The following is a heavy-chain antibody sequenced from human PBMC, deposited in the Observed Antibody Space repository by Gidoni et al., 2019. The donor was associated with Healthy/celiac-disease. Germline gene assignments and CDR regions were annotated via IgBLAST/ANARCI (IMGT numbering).Heavy chain of an antibody. CDR3: ARDIVGRGSSGYNWFDP. CDR1: GGTFSSYA. V-gene: IGHV1-69*01. J-gene: IGHJ5*02. D-gene: IGHD6-6*01. CDR2: IIPIFGTA. Sequence: QVQLVQSGAEVKKPGSSVKVSCKASGGTFSSYAISWVRQAPGQGLEWMGGIIPIFGTANYAQKFQGRVTITADESTSTAYMELSSLRSEDTAVYYCARDIVGRGSSGYNWFDPWGQGTLVTVSS.